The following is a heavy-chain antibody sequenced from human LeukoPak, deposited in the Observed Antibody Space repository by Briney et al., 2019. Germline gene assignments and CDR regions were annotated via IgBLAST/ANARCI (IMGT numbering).Heavy chain of an antibody. Sequence: SETLSLTCTVSGGSINSYYWSWIRQPPGKGLEWIGYIYYSGSTNYNPSLKSRVTISVDTSKNQFSLKLSSVTAADTAVYYCARLRPYSGSYLDYWGQGTLVTVSS. CDR1: GGSINSYY. V-gene: IGHV4-59*08. J-gene: IGHJ4*02. CDR2: IYYSGST. D-gene: IGHD1-26*01. CDR3: ARLRPYSGSYLDY.